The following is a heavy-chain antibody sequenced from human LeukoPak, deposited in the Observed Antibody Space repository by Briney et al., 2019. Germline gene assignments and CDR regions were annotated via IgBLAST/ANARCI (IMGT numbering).Heavy chain of an antibody. CDR3: ARVSPSYLWFGASSTFDP. CDR1: GFTFSSYE. D-gene: IGHD3-10*01. CDR2: ISSSGSTI. V-gene: IGHV3-48*03. Sequence: GGSLRLSCAASGFTFSSYEMNWVRQAPGKGLEWVSYISSSGSTIYYADSVKGRFTISRDNAKNSLYLQMNSLRAEDTAVYYCARVSPSYLWFGASSTFDPWGQGTLVTVSS. J-gene: IGHJ5*02.